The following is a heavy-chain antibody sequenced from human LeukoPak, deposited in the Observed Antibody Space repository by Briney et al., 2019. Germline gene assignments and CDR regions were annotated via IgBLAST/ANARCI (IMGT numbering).Heavy chain of an antibody. CDR1: GFAFSRYW. D-gene: IGHD2-8*01. CDR2: IKQDGSEK. V-gene: IGHV3-7*05. Sequence: GGSLRLSCAVSGFAFSRYWMSWVRQAPGKGLEWVANIKQDGSEKYYVDSVKGRFTISKDNAKNSLYLQMNSLRAEDTAVYYCARVRGDCTNGVCYTLGGGFDYWGQGTLVTVSS. J-gene: IGHJ4*02. CDR3: ARVRGDCTNGVCYTLGGGFDY.